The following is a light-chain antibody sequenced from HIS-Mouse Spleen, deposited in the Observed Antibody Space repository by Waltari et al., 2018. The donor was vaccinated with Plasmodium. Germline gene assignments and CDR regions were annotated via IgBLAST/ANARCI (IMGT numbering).Light chain of an antibody. J-gene: IGKJ4*01. CDR2: GAS. CDR1: QSGISSY. Sequence: VLMQAQATLSSSPGNRATLACRTSQSGISSYLAAYQQKPGQAPSLLIYGASSRATGIPDRFSGSGSGTDFTLTISRLEPEDFAVYYCQQYGSSPLTFGGGTKVEIK. V-gene: IGKV3-20*01. CDR3: QQYGSSPLT.